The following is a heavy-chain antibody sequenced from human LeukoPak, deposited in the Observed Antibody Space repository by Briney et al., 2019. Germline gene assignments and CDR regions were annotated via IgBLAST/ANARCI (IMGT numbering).Heavy chain of an antibody. CDR3: ARDNYDTGSDAFDI. CDR1: GYTFTSYD. D-gene: IGHD3-22*01. V-gene: IGHV1-8*01. Sequence: ASVEVSCKASGYTFTSYDINWVRQATGQGLEWMGWMNPNSGNTGYAQKFQGRVTMTRNTSISTAYMELSSLRSEDTAVYYCARDNYDTGSDAFDIWGQGTMVTVSS. J-gene: IGHJ3*02. CDR2: MNPNSGNT.